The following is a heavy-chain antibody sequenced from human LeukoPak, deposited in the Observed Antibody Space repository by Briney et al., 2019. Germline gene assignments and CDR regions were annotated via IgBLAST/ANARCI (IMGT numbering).Heavy chain of an antibody. V-gene: IGHV1-2*02. CDR1: GYTFTDYY. J-gene: IGHJ6*03. CDR3: ARDERVEQQLVPLYYYYYYMDV. D-gene: IGHD6-13*01. Sequence: ASVKVSCKASGYTFTDYYMHWVRQAPGQGLEWMGWINPNNGGTNYAQKFQGRVTMTRDTSISTSYMELSRLRSDDTAVYYCARDERVEQQLVPLYYYYYYMDVWGKGTTVTVSS. CDR2: INPNNGGT.